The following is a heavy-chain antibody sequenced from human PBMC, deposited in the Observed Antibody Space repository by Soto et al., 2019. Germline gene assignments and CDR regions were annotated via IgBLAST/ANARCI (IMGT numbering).Heavy chain of an antibody. Sequence: QVQLQQWGAGLLKPSETLSLTCAVYGGSFSGYYWSWIRQPPGKGLEWIGEINHSGSTNYNPSLRSRVTISVDTSKNQFSLKLSSLTAADTAVYYCAGSSTYCSSTSCYTGWFDPWGQGTLVTVSS. D-gene: IGHD2-2*02. CDR2: INHSGST. V-gene: IGHV4-34*01. CDR1: GGSFSGYY. J-gene: IGHJ5*02. CDR3: AGSSTYCSSTSCYTGWFDP.